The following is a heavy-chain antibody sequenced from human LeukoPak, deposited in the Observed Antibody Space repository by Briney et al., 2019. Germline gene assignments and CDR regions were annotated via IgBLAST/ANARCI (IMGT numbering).Heavy chain of an antibody. D-gene: IGHD6-13*01. J-gene: IGHJ4*02. CDR2: IYYSGST. CDR3: ARTKTGSSSYFDY. CDR1: GYSITSSNW. Sequence: SDTLSLTCAVSGYSITSSNWWGWIWQPPGKGLEWIGYIYYSGSTSYNPSLKSRVTMSVDTSQNQFSLKLSSVTAVDTAVYYCARTKTGSSSYFDYWGQGTLVTVSS. V-gene: IGHV4-28*01.